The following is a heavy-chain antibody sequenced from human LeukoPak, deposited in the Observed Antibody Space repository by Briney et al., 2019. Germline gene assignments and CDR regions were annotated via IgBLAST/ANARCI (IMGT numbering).Heavy chain of an antibody. CDR1: GGTFSSYA. Sequence: SVKVSCKASGGTFSSYAISWVRRAPGQGLEWMGGIIPIFGTANYAQKFQGRVTITEDESTSTAYMELSSLRSEDTAVYYCARAVGYYDSSGYYRDYWGQGTLVTVSS. CDR3: ARAVGYYDSSGYYRDY. CDR2: IIPIFGTA. V-gene: IGHV1-69*13. J-gene: IGHJ4*02. D-gene: IGHD3-22*01.